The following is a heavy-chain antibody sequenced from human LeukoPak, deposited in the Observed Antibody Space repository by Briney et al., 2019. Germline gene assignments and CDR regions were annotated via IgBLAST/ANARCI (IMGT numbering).Heavy chain of an antibody. CDR1: GDTFSRYA. CDR3: ARGRAAASLNWFDP. D-gene: IGHD6-13*01. CDR2: INPNSGGT. Sequence: ASVKVSCKASGDTFSRYAISWVRQAPGQGLEWMGWINPNSGGTNYAQKFQGRVTMTRDTSISTAYMELSRLRSDDTAVYYCARGRAAASLNWFDPWGQGTLVTVSS. J-gene: IGHJ5*02. V-gene: IGHV1-2*02.